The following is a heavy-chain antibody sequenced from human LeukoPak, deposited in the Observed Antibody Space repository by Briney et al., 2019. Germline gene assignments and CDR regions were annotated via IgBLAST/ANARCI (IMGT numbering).Heavy chain of an antibody. CDR1: GFPFSSSW. CDR3: ARLQGITPQPMTEGFDI. J-gene: IGHJ3*02. Sequence: PGGSLRLSCAASGFPFSSSWMLWVRQTPGKGLVWLSRISPDGSSTSYADSVKGRFTVSRDIARNTLSLQMNSLRAEDSAVYYCARLQGITPQPMTEGFDIWGQGTMVTVSS. CDR2: ISPDGSST. V-gene: IGHV3-74*01. D-gene: IGHD3-16*01.